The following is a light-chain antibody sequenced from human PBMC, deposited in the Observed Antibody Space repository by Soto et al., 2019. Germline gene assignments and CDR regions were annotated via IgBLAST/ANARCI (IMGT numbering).Light chain of an antibody. Sequence: EIVLTQSPAPLSFSAGERATLSCRASQSVSSYLAWYQQKPGQAPRLLIYDASNRATGIPASFSGSGSAADFTLPISSVVPAEFAVDYCQPPGAFGPGTKVDIK. J-gene: IGKJ3*01. CDR2: DAS. V-gene: IGKV3-11*01. CDR1: QSVSSY. CDR3: QPPGA.